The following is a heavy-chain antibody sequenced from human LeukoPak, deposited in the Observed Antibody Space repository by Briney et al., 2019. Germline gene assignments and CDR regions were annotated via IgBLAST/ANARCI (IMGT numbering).Heavy chain of an antibody. Sequence: GGSLRLFCAASGFTFSDYYMSWIRQAPGRGLEWVSYISSSGSPIYDADSVKGRFTISRDNAKNSLYLQMNSLRADDTAVYYCAREDYSDSSGLVDYWGQGTLVTVSS. J-gene: IGHJ4*02. CDR3: AREDYSDSSGLVDY. V-gene: IGHV3-11*04. CDR2: ISSSGSPI. CDR1: GFTFSDYY. D-gene: IGHD3-22*01.